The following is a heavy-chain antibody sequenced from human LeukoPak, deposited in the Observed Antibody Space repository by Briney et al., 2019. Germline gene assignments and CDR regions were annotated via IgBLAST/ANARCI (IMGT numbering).Heavy chain of an antibody. V-gene: IGHV3-30*18. D-gene: IGHD5-12*01. CDR3: AKGSNRGVATIDY. Sequence: PGRSLRLSCAAFGFTFSNFGMHWVRQAPGKGLDWVAVISYDGSNKYYADSVKGRFTISRDNSKNTLFLQMNSLRAEDTAVYYCAKGSNRGVATIDYWGQGTLVTVSS. CDR1: GFTFSNFG. CDR2: ISYDGSNK. J-gene: IGHJ4*02.